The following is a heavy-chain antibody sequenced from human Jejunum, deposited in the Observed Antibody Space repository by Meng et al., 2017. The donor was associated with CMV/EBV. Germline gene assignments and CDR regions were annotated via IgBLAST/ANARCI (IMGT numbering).Heavy chain of an antibody. V-gene: IGHV3-23*01. CDR1: GIIFDNYA. J-gene: IGHJ5*02. CDR2: ISGSGITT. Sequence: SLRLSCAASGIIFDNYAMSWVRQAPGKGLEWVSSISGSGITTYYADSVRGRFTISRDNSKNTLFLQMNSLRVDDTAIYYCAKDMTFDPWGQGTLVTVSS. CDR3: AKDMTFDP. D-gene: IGHD3-16*01.